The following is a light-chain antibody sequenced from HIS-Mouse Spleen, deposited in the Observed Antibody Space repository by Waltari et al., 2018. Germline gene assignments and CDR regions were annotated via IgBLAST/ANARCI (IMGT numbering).Light chain of an antibody. CDR2: RNN. J-gene: IGLJ3*02. V-gene: IGLV1-47*01. CDR3: AAWDDSLSGPV. CDR1: SSQTGRTH. Sequence: QSVLTQPPSASGTPGQRVPLPCSGSSSQTGRTHVYWYQQLPGTAPKRLLYRNNQRPSGVPDRSSGSKSGTSASLAISGLRSEDEADYYCAAWDDSLSGPVFGGGTKLTVL.